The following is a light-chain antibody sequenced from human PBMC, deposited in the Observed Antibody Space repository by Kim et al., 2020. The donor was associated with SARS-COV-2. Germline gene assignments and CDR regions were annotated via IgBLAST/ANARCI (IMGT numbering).Light chain of an antibody. CDR1: QSIRTN. J-gene: IGKJ4*01. V-gene: IGKV3-15*01. Sequence: VSPRERATLSCRASQSIRTNLAWYQQKPGQAPRLLIYSASTGATGVPDRVSGSGSGTEFTLTISSLQSEDSAVYYCQQYHQWPLTFGGGTKVDIK. CDR2: SAS. CDR3: QQYHQWPLT.